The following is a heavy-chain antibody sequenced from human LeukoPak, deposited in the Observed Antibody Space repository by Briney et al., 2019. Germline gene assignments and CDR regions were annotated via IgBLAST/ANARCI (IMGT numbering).Heavy chain of an antibody. CDR3: AKDGYCTNGVCYPQPFDY. CDR1: GFTVSSNS. J-gene: IGHJ4*02. Sequence: GGSLRLSCTVSGFTVSSNSMSWVRQAPGKGLEWVSSIGGSGGTTYYADSVKGRFTISRDNSKNTLYLQMNSLRAEDTALYYCAKDGYCTNGVCYPQPFDYWGQGTLVTVSS. CDR2: IGGSGGTT. V-gene: IGHV3-23*01. D-gene: IGHD2-8*01.